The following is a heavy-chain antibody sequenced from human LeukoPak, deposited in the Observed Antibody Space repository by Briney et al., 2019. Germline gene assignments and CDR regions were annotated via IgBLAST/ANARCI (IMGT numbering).Heavy chain of an antibody. Sequence: GGSLRLSCAASGFTFSTYAMSWVRQAPGKGLEWVSAISGSGGSTYYADSVKGRFTISRDNSKNTLYLQMNSLRAEDTAVYYCAEGEKYCSSTNCYYVYWGQGTLVTVSS. CDR2: ISGSGGST. D-gene: IGHD2-2*01. J-gene: IGHJ4*02. CDR3: AEGEKYCSSTNCYYVY. V-gene: IGHV3-23*01. CDR1: GFTFSTYA.